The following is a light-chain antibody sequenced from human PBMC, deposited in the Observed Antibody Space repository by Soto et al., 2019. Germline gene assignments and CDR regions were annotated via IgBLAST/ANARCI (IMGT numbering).Light chain of an antibody. CDR1: QSVSSN. Sequence: IVMTQSPATLSVSPGERAALSCRASQSVSSNLAWYQQKPVQAPRLLIHGASTRATGIPARLSGSGSGTDFTLTISSKQSEDFAVYYCQQYNDSPTFGQGTKVDIK. V-gene: IGKV3D-15*01. J-gene: IGKJ1*01. CDR3: QQYNDSPT. CDR2: GAS.